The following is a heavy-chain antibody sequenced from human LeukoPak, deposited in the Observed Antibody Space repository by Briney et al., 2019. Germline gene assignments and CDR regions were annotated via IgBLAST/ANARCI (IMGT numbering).Heavy chain of an antibody. CDR2: IIPIFVTA. CDR3: LVDTAMVTGEGFDY. D-gene: IGHD5-18*01. V-gene: IGHV1-69*05. J-gene: IGHJ4*02. CDR1: GGTSSSYA. Sequence: GASVKVSCKASGGTSSSYAISWVRQAPGQGVEWMGRIIPIFVTANYAQTFQGRVTFTTDESTRTAYMELRSLRSEDTAVYYCLVDTAMVTGEGFDYWGEGTLVTVSS.